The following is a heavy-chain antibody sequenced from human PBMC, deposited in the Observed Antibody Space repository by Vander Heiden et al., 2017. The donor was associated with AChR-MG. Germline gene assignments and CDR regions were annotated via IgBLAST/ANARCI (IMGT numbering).Heavy chain of an antibody. Sequence: EVQLVESGGGLVQPGGCVRLSCAASGFTLSSSWMTWVRQAPGKGLEWVANINRDGSQKNYVDSVKGRFTISRDNAQNSLFLQMNSLRAGDTALYYCARDPFRGDGYNFDYWGQGTLVTVSS. D-gene: IGHD5-18*01. CDR2: INRDGSQK. V-gene: IGHV3-7*01. CDR3: ARDPFRGDGYNFDY. J-gene: IGHJ4*02. CDR1: GFTLSSSW.